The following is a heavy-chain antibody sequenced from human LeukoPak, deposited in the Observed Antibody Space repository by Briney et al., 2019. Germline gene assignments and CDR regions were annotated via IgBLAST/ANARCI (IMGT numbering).Heavy chain of an antibody. J-gene: IGHJ3*02. D-gene: IGHD3-22*01. Sequence: ASVKISCRVSGYTFTDYYMHWVQQAPGKGLEWMGLVDPEDGETIYAEKFQGRVTITADTSTDTAYMELSSLRSEDTAVYYCATAYYYDSSGVADAFDIWGPGTMVTVSS. V-gene: IGHV1-69-2*01. CDR1: GYTFTDYY. CDR3: ATAYYYDSSGVADAFDI. CDR2: VDPEDGET.